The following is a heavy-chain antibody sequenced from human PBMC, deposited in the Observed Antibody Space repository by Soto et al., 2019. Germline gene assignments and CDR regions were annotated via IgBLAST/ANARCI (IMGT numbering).Heavy chain of an antibody. D-gene: IGHD2-21*02. Sequence: PSQTLSLTCAISGDSVSSNSAAWNWIRQSPSRGLEWLGRTYYRSKWYNDYAVSVKSRITINPDTSKNQFSLQLNSVTAADTAVYYCARAPTVVTPMAYFDYWGQGTLVTVSS. CDR1: GDSVSSNSAA. J-gene: IGHJ4*02. CDR2: TYYRSKWYN. V-gene: IGHV6-1*01. CDR3: ARAPTVVTPMAYFDY.